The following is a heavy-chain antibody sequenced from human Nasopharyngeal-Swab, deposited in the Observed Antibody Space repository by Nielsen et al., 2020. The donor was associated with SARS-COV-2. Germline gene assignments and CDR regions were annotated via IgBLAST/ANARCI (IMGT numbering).Heavy chain of an antibody. CDR3: ARAGTTSPETPFDY. D-gene: IGHD1-1*01. V-gene: IGHV4-4*02. Sequence: VRQAPGKGLEWIGEIYHSGSTNYNPSLKSRVTISVDKSKSQFSLKLSSVTAADTAAYYCARAGTTSPETPFDYWGQGTLVTVSS. CDR2: IYHSGST. J-gene: IGHJ4*02.